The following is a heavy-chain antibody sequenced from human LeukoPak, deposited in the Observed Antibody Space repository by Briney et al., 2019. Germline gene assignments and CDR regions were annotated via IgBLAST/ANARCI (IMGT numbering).Heavy chain of an antibody. Sequence: PSETLSLTCTVSGGSISSGDYYWSWIRQPPGKGLEWIGYIYYSGSTYYNPSLKSRVTISVDTSKNQFSLKLSSVTAAGTAVYYCARDGGGYYDSSGYYYVVWGQGTLVTVSS. CDR3: ARDGGGYYDSSGYYYVV. CDR2: IYYSGST. D-gene: IGHD3-22*01. V-gene: IGHV4-30-4*01. J-gene: IGHJ4*02. CDR1: GGSISSGDYY.